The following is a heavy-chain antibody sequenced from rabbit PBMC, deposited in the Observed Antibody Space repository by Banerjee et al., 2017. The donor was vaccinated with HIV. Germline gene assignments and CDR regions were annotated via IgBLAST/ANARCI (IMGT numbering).Heavy chain of an antibody. J-gene: IGHJ4*01. CDR3: ARFFPPNSAYYNL. D-gene: IGHD1-1*01. CDR1: GFDFSSYG. V-gene: IGHV1S47*01. CDR2: ITYGGSA. Sequence: QEQLVESGGGLVQPGGSLKLSCKASGFDFSSYGVSWVRQAPGKGLEWIGYITYGGSAYYASWLNGRFTISRSTSLNTVDLKVTSLTGADTATYFCARFFPPNSAYYNLWGQGTLVTVS.